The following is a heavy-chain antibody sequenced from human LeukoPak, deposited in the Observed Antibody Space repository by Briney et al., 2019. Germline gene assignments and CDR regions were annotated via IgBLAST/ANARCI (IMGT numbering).Heavy chain of an antibody. J-gene: IGHJ2*01. CDR3: ARDYNRNDFYGDYRYFLL. D-gene: IGHD4-17*01. CDR2: IYHSGST. CDR1: GYSISSGYY. Sequence: SETLSLTCTVSGYSISSGYYWGWIRQPPGKGLEWIGSIYHSGSTYYNPSLRSGVTISVDTSKNQFSLKLRSGTAADKAVYYCARDYNRNDFYGDYRYFLLGGQGTLVTVSS. V-gene: IGHV4-38-2*02.